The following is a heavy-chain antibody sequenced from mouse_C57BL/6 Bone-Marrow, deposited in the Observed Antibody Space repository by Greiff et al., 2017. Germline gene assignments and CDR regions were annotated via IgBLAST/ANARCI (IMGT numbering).Heavy chain of an antibody. J-gene: IGHJ3*01. Sequence: VQLQQPGAELVKPGASVKMSCKASGYTFTSYWITWVKQRPGQGLEWIGDIYPGSGSTNYNEKFKSKATLTVDPYSSTAYTQLSSLTSEDSAVYYCARRGSGHGFAYWGQGTLVTVSA. D-gene: IGHD3-2*02. V-gene: IGHV1-55*01. CDR3: ARRGSGHGFAY. CDR1: GYTFTSYW. CDR2: IYPGSGST.